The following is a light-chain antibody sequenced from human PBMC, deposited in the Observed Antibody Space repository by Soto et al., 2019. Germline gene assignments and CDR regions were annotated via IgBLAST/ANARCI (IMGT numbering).Light chain of an antibody. J-gene: IGKJ2*01. CDR1: QSVTSSY. Sequence: EIVLTQSPGTLSLSPGERATLSCRASQSVTSSYLGWYQQKPGPAPRLLIYGASSRATGIPDRFSGSGSGTDFTLTISGLESDDFAVYSCQQYGSSPLYTFGQATKLEIK. V-gene: IGKV3-20*01. CDR3: QQYGSSPLYT. CDR2: GAS.